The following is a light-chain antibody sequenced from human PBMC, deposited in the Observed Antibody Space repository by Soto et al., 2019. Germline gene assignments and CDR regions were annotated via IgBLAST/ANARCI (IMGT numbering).Light chain of an antibody. CDR1: SSDVGYYNR. J-gene: IGLJ1*01. Sequence: QSALTQPPSVSGSPGQSVTISCTGTSSDVGYYNRVSWYQQPPGTAPKLLIYAVSNRPSGVPDRFSGSKSGNTASLTISGLQAEDEADYYCSLYTSSTFYVFGTGTKVTVL. CDR3: SLYTSSTFYV. CDR2: AVS. V-gene: IGLV2-18*01.